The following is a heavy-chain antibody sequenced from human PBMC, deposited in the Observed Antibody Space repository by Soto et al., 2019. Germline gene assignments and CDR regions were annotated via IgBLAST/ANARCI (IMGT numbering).Heavy chain of an antibody. CDR2: ISYDGSNK. CDR1: GFTFSSYA. CDR3: ARNNGRGDHYYYYGMDV. J-gene: IGHJ6*02. D-gene: IGHD4-17*01. Sequence: GGSLRLSCAASGFTFSSYAMHWVRQAPGKGLEWVAVISYDGSNKYYADSVKGRFTISRDNSENTLYLQMNSLRAEDTAVYYCARNNGRGDHYYYYGMDVWGQGTTVTVSS. V-gene: IGHV3-30-3*01.